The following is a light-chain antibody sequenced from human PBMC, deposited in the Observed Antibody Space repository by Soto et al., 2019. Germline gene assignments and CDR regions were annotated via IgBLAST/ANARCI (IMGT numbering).Light chain of an antibody. J-gene: IGKJ1*01. V-gene: IGKV1-12*01. CDR3: QQSYSRT. Sequence: DIQLIQSPSFMSASVGDSISITCRASQDIGNWLAWYQQKPGKAPKVLIFAASRLQSGVPSRFSGSGSGTDFTLTISSLQPEDFATYYCQQSYSRTFGQGTKVEI. CDR1: QDIGNW. CDR2: AAS.